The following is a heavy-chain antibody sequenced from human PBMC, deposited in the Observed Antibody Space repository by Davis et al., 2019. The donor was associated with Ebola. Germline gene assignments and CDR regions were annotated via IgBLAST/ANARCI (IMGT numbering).Heavy chain of an antibody. D-gene: IGHD5-24*01. V-gene: IGHV4-34*01. Sequence: MPSETLSLTCAVYGGSFSGYYWSWIRQPPGKGLEWIGEINHSGSTNYNPSLKSRVTISVDTSKNQFSLKLSSVTAADTAVYYCARHRWLQFRGRFDPWGQGTLVTVSS. CDR3: ARHRWLQFRGRFDP. J-gene: IGHJ5*02. CDR2: INHSGST. CDR1: GGSFSGYY.